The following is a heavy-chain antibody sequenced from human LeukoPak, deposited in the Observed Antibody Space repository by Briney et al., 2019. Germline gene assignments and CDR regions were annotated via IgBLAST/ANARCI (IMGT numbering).Heavy chain of an antibody. CDR1: GFTFSSYA. J-gene: IGHJ3*02. CDR3: AKDRKQQLAPRAAFDI. Sequence: PGGSLRLSCAASGFTFSSYAMSWVRQAPGKGLEWVSAISGSGGSTYYADSVKGRFTISRDNSKNTLYLQMNSLRAEDTAVYYCAKDRKQQLAPRAAFDIWGQGTMVTVPS. D-gene: IGHD6-13*01. CDR2: ISGSGGST. V-gene: IGHV3-23*01.